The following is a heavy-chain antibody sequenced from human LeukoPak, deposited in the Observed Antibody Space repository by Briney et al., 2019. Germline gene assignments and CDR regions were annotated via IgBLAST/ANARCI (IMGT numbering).Heavy chain of an antibody. D-gene: IGHD1-1*01. V-gene: IGHV4-34*01. CDR3: ARGNGWNDGLDP. CDR2: INNSGSS. CDR1: SGSFSGYY. J-gene: IGHJ5*02. Sequence: SETLSLTCAVYSGSFSGYYWNWIRQPPGKGLEWIGEINNSGSSNYNPSLKSRVTISLDTSKNQFSLKLTSVTAADTAVYYCARGNGWNDGLDPWGQGTLVTVSS.